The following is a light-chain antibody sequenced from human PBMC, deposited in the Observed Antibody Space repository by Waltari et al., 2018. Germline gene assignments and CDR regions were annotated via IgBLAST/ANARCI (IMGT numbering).Light chain of an antibody. CDR1: QSLLHRNGDNY. V-gene: IGKV2-28*01. CDR2: LVS. CDR3: MQSLQTPRT. J-gene: IGKJ1*01. Sequence: DIVVMQSPLSLLVTPGEPAAISCRSSQSLLHRNGDNYLDWYLQKPGQSPQLLIYLVSNRASGVPDRFSGSGSGTDFTLKISRVEAEDVGVYYCMQSLQTPRTFGQGTKVEIK.